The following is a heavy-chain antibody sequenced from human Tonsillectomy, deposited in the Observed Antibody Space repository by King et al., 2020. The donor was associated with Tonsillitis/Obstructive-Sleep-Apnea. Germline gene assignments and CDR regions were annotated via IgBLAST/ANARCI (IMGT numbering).Heavy chain of an antibody. CDR3: AGGPAGADYYYMDV. CDR1: GFTFISYA. J-gene: IGHJ6*03. CDR2: ISDNGAGT. Sequence: VQLVESGGGSVQPGGSLRLSCAASGFTFISYAMTWVRLAPGKGLEWVSSISDNGAGTHYADSVKGRFTISRDNSRNTLYLQMNSLRVDDTAVYYCAGGPAGADYYYMDVWGKGTTVTVSS. D-gene: IGHD7-27*01. V-gene: IGHV3-23*04.